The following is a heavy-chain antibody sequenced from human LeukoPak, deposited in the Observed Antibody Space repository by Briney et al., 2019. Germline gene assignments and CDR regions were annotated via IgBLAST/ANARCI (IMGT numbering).Heavy chain of an antibody. D-gene: IGHD6-6*01. CDR1: GFTFSSYG. CDR2: IQNDGSNE. Sequence: PGGSLRLSCAASGFTFSSYGMHWVRQAPGKGLEWVAYIQNDGSNEQYADSVKGRFSISRDSSKNILYLQMNSLRAEDTAVYYCARGTTVSSSLLYWGQGTLVTVSS. CDR3: ARGTTVSSSLLY. V-gene: IGHV3-30*02. J-gene: IGHJ4*02.